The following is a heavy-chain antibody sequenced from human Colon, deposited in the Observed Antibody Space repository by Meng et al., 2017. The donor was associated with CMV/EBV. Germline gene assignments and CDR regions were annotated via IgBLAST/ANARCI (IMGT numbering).Heavy chain of an antibody. CDR1: VVSGMYY. CDR2: IYYSGST. CDR3: ASGYYDFWSGYSNNWFDP. V-gene: IGHV4-61*01. Sequence: VVSGMYYWSWIRQPPGKGLEWIGYIYYSGSTNYTPSLKSRVTISVDTSKNQFSLKLSSVTAADTAVYYCASGYYDFWSGYSNNWFDPWGQGTLVTVSS. J-gene: IGHJ5*02. D-gene: IGHD3-3*01.